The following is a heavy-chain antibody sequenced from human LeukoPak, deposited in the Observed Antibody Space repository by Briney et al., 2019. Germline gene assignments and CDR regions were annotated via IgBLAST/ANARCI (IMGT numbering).Heavy chain of an antibody. Sequence: SETLSLTCAVYGGSFSGYYWRWIRQPPGKGLEWIGEINHSGSTNYNPSLKSRVTISVDTSKNQFSLKLSSVTAADTAVYYCASLRPSFRYCSGGSCYSSYYYGMDVWGQGTTVTVSS. CDR2: INHSGST. D-gene: IGHD2-15*01. J-gene: IGHJ6*02. V-gene: IGHV4-34*01. CDR3: ASLRPSFRYCSGGSCYSSYYYGMDV. CDR1: GGSFSGYY.